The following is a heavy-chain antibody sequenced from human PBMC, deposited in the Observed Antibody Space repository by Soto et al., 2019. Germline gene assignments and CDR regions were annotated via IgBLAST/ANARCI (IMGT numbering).Heavy chain of an antibody. CDR2: IYYSGST. Sequence: SETLSLTCTVSGGSISSGDYYWSWIRQPPGKGLEWIGYIYYSGSTYYNPSLKSRVTISVDTSKNQFSLKLSSVTAADTAVYYCARGVFGYYDILSRGGGAFDIWGQGTMVTVSS. CDR1: GGSISSGDYY. V-gene: IGHV4-30-4*01. CDR3: ARGVFGYYDILSRGGGAFDI. D-gene: IGHD3-9*01. J-gene: IGHJ3*02.